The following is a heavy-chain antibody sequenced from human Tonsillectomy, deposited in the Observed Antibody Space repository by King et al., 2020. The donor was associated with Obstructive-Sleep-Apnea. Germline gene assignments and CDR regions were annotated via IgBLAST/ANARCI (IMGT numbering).Heavy chain of an antibody. Sequence: QLQESGPGLVKPSETLSLTCTVSGGSISSYYWSWIRQPPGKGLEWIGYIYYSGSTNYNPSLKSRVTISVDTSKSQFSLKLSSVTAADTAVYYCARLRINYYNSSGYTLFFDYWGQGTLVTVSS. CDR2: IYYSGST. CDR1: GGSISSYY. J-gene: IGHJ4*02. V-gene: IGHV4-59*08. D-gene: IGHD3-22*01. CDR3: ARLRINYYNSSGYTLFFDY.